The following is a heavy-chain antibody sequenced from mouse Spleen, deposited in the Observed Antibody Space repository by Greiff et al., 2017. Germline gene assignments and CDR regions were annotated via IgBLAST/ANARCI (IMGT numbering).Heavy chain of an antibody. Sequence: VKLMESGPGLVAPSQSLSITCTVSGFSLTSYGVHWVRQPPGKGLEWLGVIWAGGSTNYNSALMSRLSISKDNSKSQVFLKMNSLQTDDTAMYYCARGDDGYFPYYYAMDYWGQGTSVTVSS. J-gene: IGHJ4*01. V-gene: IGHV2-9*02. D-gene: IGHD2-3*01. CDR3: ARGDDGYFPYYYAMDY. CDR1: GFSLTSYG. CDR2: IWAGGST.